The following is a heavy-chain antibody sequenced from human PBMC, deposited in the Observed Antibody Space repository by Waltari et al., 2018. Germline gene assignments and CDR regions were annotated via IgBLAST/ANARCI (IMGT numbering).Heavy chain of an antibody. CDR3: ARWGKDDPFDY. J-gene: IGHJ4*02. Sequence: QVQLQESGPGLVKPSETLSLTCAVSGYSISSGYYWGWNRQPPGKGLEWIGSIYHSGSTYDNQSLKSRVTMTVDTSKNQFSLKLSSGTAADTAVYYCARWGKDDPFDYWGQGTLVTVSS. D-gene: IGHD3-16*01. CDR2: IYHSGST. CDR1: GYSISSGYY. V-gene: IGHV4-38-2*01.